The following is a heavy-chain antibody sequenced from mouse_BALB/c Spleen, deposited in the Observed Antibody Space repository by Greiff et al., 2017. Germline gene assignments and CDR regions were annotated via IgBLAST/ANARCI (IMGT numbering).Heavy chain of an antibody. V-gene: IGHV5-17*02. J-gene: IGHJ4*01. CDR3: ARYYGYEGYYAMDY. CDR1: GFTFSSFG. CDR2: ISSGSSTI. Sequence: EVQGVESGGGLVQPGGSRKLSCAASGFTFSSFGMHWVRQAPEKGLEWVAYISSGSSTIYYADTVKGRFTISRDNPKNTLFLQMTSLRSEDTAMYYCARYYGYEGYYAMDYWGQGTSVTVSS. D-gene: IGHD1-2*01.